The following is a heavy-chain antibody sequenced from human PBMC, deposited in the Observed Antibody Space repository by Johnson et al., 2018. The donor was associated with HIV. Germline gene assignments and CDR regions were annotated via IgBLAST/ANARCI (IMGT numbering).Heavy chain of an antibody. D-gene: IGHD6-19*01. CDR3: AKDERAGQWLVLAFDI. V-gene: IGHV3-30*18. Sequence: QVQLVESGGGVVQPGRSLRLSCAASGFTFSSYDMHWVRQAPGKGMDWVAFISYDGSNEYYADSVKGRFTISRDNSKNALYLQMNSLRAEDTAVYYCAKDERAGQWLVLAFDIWGQGTMVTVSS. J-gene: IGHJ3*02. CDR1: GFTFSSYD. CDR2: ISYDGSNE.